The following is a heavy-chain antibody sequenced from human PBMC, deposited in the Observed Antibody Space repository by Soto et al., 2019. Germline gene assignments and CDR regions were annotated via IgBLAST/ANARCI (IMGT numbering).Heavy chain of an antibody. CDR2: INPILSMS. V-gene: IGHV1-69*02. CDR1: GDTFAFYS. CDR3: ATSYGSGYRAFDY. J-gene: IGHJ4*02. D-gene: IGHD3-10*01. Sequence: QVQLVQSGAEVKRPGSSVKVSCKASGDTFAFYSINWVRQAPGLGLEWMGRINPILSMSNYAQRFQGRVTMTADKSTITAYMVLNSLRSEDTAIYYCATSYGSGYRAFDYWGQGALVTVSS.